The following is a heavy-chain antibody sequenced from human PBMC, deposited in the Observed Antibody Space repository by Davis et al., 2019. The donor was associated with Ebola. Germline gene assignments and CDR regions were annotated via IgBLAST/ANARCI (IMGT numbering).Heavy chain of an antibody. CDR1: AFPFSSYS. CDR3: ASRAYSGSDWFDP. Sequence: PGGSLRLSCAASAFPFSSYSMNWVRQAPGKGLEWVSYISSSSSTIYYADSVKGRFTISRDNAKNSLYLQMNSLRDEDTAVYYCASRAYSGSDWFDPWGKGTLVTVSS. D-gene: IGHD1-26*01. V-gene: IGHV3-48*02. CDR2: ISSSSSTI. J-gene: IGHJ5*02.